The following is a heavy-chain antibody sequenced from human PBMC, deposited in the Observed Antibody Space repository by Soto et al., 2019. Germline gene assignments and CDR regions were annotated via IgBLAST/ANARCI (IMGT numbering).Heavy chain of an antibody. V-gene: IGHV4-30-4*01. CDR2: IYYSGST. CDR1: GGSISSGDYY. Sequence: SETLSLTCTVSGGSISSGDYYWSWIRQPPGKGLEWIGYIYYSGSTYYNPSLKSRVTISVDTSKNQFSLKLSSVTAADTAVYYCAREATMVRGVIIGRYDAFDIWDQGTMVTVSS. D-gene: IGHD3-10*01. J-gene: IGHJ3*02. CDR3: AREATMVRGVIIGRYDAFDI.